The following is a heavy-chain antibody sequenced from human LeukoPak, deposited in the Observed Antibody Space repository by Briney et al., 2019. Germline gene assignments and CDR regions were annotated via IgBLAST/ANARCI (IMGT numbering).Heavy chain of an antibody. CDR2: MNPDSGNT. V-gene: IGHV1-8*01. Sequence: GASVKVSCKASGYTFTSYDINWVRQATGQGLEWMGWMNPDSGNTGYAQKFQGRVTMTRNTSISTAYMELSSLRSEDTAVYYCARSGSTLISWFDPWGQGTLVTVSS. J-gene: IGHJ5*02. D-gene: IGHD2-2*01. CDR3: ARSGSTLISWFDP. CDR1: GYTFTSYD.